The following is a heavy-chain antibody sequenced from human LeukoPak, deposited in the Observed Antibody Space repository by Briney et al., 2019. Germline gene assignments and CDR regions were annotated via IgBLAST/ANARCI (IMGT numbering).Heavy chain of an antibody. CDR2: IYYSGST. D-gene: IGHD2-2*02. V-gene: IGHV4-39*07. CDR1: GGSISSSSYY. J-gene: IGHJ6*03. Sequence: SETLSLTCTVSGGSISSSSYYWGWIRQPPGKGLEWIGSIYYSGSTYYNPSLKSRVTISVDTSKNQFSLKLSSVTAADTAVYYCARVPAAISGYYYYYMDVWGKGTTVTVSS. CDR3: ARVPAAISGYYYYYMDV.